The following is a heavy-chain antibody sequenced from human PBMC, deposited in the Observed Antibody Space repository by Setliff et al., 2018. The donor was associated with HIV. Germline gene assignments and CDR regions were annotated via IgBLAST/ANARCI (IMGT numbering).Heavy chain of an antibody. V-gene: IGHV4-59*01. J-gene: IGHJ5*02. D-gene: IGHD3-16*01. Sequence: PSETLSLTCAVSGYSISSDSWRWIRQSPGKGLEWIGFILNREITNYNPSLQSRVSISMDTSKNQFSLKLHSVTAADTAIYHCAKGGASSHWLGPWGQGTLVTVSS. CDR3: AKGGASSHWLGP. CDR2: ILNREIT. CDR1: GYSISSDS.